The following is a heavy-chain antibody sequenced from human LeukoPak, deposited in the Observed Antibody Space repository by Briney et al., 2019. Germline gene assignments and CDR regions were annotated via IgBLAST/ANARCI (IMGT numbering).Heavy chain of an antibody. CDR3: ASAIVATENGMDV. CDR2: IIPILGIA. CDR1: GYTFTGYY. Sequence: ASVKVSCKASGYTFTGYYMHWVRQAPGQGLEWMGRIIPILGIANYAQKFQGRVTITADKSTSTAYMELSSLRSEDTAVYYCASAIVATENGMDVWGQGTTVTVSS. D-gene: IGHD5-12*01. J-gene: IGHJ6*02. V-gene: IGHV1-69*02.